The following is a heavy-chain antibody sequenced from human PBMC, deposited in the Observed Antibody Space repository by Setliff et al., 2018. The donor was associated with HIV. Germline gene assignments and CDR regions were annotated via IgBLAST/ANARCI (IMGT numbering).Heavy chain of an antibody. CDR2: IYHTGTT. CDR3: ARDHELGAFDL. Sequence: SETLSLTCRASGMSVSGYYWSWIRQSPGKGLEWIGYIYHTGTTSYNPSLKSRVTIQIDRSNNHFSLNLRSATTANTAVYFCARDHELGAFDLWGQGTMVTVSS. CDR1: GMSVSGYY. V-gene: IGHV4-59*02. J-gene: IGHJ3*01. D-gene: IGHD1-26*01.